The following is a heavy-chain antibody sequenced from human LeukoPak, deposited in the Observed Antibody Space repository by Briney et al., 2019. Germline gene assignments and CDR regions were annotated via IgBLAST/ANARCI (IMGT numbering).Heavy chain of an antibody. CDR3: ARDKVQTYYYDSSGYYYTLLAFDY. V-gene: IGHV1-46*03. CDR2: INPSGGST. CDR1: GYTFTSYY. D-gene: IGHD3-22*01. J-gene: IGHJ4*02. Sequence: ASVKVSCKASGYTFTSYYMHWVRQAPGQGLDWMGIINPSGGSTSYAQKLQGRVTMTRDTSTSTVYMELSSLRSEDTAVYYCARDKVQTYYYDSSGYYYTLLAFDYWGQGTLVTVSS.